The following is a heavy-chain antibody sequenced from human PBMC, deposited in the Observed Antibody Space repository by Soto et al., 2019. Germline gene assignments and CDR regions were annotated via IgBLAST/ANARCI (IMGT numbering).Heavy chain of an antibody. J-gene: IGHJ4*02. D-gene: IGHD3-16*01. CDR2: ISAYNGNT. Sequence: QVQLVQSGAEVKKPGASVKVSCKASGYTFTNFGISWVRQAPGQGLEWMGWISAYNGNTKYAQNFQGRVTMTTDTSTSTDYMELRSLRSDDKAVYYCARGGTPIDYWDQGTLVTDSS. CDR1: GYTFTNFG. V-gene: IGHV1-18*01. CDR3: ARGGTPIDY.